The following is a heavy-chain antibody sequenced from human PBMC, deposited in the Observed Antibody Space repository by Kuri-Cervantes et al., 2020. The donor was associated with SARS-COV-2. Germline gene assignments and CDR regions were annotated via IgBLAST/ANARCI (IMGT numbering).Heavy chain of an antibody. CDR3: ARDQGYSSSWYLT. D-gene: IGHD6-13*01. J-gene: IGHJ5*02. CDR1: GATFTSLG. CDR2: FTPIPGVS. V-gene: IGHV1-69*10. Sequence: SVKVSCKTSGATFTSLGIVWVRQAPGQGLEWMGAFTPIPGVSSTAQKFRDRVTITADESTATVYMELRSLRSDDTAVYYCARDQGYSSSWYLTWGQGTLVTVSS.